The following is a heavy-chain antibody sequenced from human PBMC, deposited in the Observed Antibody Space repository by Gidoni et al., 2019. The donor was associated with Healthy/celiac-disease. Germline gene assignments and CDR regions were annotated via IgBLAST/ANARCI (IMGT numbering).Heavy chain of an antibody. V-gene: IGHV1-18*04. J-gene: IGHJ3*02. CDR1: GYTFTRHG. CDR3: ARDQGGATDYDAFDI. D-gene: IGHD1-26*01. Sequence: QVQLVQSGAEVKKPGASVKVSCKASGYTFTRHGIRWVRQAPGQGLEWMGWISAYNGNTTYAQKLQGRVTMTTDTSTSTAYMELRSLRSDDTAVYYCARDQGGATDYDAFDIWGQGTMVTVSS. CDR2: ISAYNGNT.